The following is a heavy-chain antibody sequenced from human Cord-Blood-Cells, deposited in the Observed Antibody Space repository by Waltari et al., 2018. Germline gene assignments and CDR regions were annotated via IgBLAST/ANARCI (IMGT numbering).Heavy chain of an antibody. CDR2: INPSGGST. D-gene: IGHD5-12*01. CDR3: ARDGGPYSGYDMGFDY. V-gene: IGHV1-46*01. CDR1: GSTFTSYY. Sequence: QVQLVQSGAEVKKPGASVKVSCKASGSTFTSYYMHWVRQAPGQGLEWMGIINPSGGSTSYAQKFQGRVTMTRDTSTSTVYMELSSLRSEDTAVYYCARDGGPYSGYDMGFDYWGQGTLVTVSS. J-gene: IGHJ4*02.